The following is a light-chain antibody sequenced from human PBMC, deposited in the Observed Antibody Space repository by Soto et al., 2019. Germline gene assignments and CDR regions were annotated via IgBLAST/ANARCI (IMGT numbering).Light chain of an antibody. V-gene: IGKV3-15*01. CDR2: GAS. Sequence: EIVMTQSPATLSVSPGERATLSCRASQSVSSNLAWYQQKPGQAPRLLIYGASTRATGIPARFSGSGSGTEFTLTISSLQSEDFAVYYCQQYNNWPLGFGQGTKVKIK. J-gene: IGKJ1*01. CDR1: QSVSSN. CDR3: QQYNNWPLG.